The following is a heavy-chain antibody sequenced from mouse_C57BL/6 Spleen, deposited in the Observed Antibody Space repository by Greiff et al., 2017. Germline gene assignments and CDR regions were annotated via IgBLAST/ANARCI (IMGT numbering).Heavy chain of an antibody. Sequence: EVHLVESGGGLVKPGGSLKLSCAASGFTFSSYAMSWVRQTPEKRLEWVATISDGGSYTYYPDNVKGRFTISRDNAKNNLYLQMSHLKSEDTAMYYCARSYYGNYRETYYAMDYWGQGTSVTVSS. J-gene: IGHJ4*01. CDR3: ARSYYGNYRETYYAMDY. D-gene: IGHD2-1*01. V-gene: IGHV5-4*01. CDR1: GFTFSSYA. CDR2: ISDGGSYT.